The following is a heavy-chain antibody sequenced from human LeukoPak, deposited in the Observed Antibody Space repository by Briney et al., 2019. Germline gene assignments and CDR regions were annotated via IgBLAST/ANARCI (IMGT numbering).Heavy chain of an antibody. CDR3: ARDDSLSGYDLYYFDY. V-gene: IGHV1-69*05. Sequence: SVKLSCTAAEGTFSSYAISWGRQAPGQGLEWMGRFIPIFGTAKYAQKFQGRVTITTDESTSTAYMELSSLRSEDTAVYYCARDDSLSGYDLYYFDYWGQGTLVTVSS. CDR1: EGTFSSYA. D-gene: IGHD5-12*01. CDR2: FIPIFGTA. J-gene: IGHJ4*02.